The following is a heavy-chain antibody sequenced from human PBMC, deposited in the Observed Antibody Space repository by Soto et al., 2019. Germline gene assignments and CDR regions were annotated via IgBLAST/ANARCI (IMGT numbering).Heavy chain of an antibody. Sequence: QVQLQESGPGLVKPSGTLSLTCAVSSGSISSAHWWNWGRQPPGKGLEWIGEIYHSGSTNYNPSLKSRVTVSVDKSMNQCSLKLTSGTAADTAVYYCATNSYYSWGVWGQGTTVTVSS. CDR1: SGSISSAHW. CDR2: IYHSGST. CDR3: ATNSYYSWGV. V-gene: IGHV4-4*02. J-gene: IGHJ6*02.